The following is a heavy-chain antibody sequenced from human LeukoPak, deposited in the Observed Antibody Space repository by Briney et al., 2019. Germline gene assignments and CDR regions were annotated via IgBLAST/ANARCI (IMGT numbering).Heavy chain of an antibody. V-gene: IGHV4-34*01. D-gene: IGHD2-15*01. J-gene: IGHJ5*02. CDR1: GGSFSGYY. CDR3: ARVVVAATDWFDP. Sequence: PSETLSLTCAVYGGSFSGYYWSWIRQPPGKGLEWIGEINHSGSTNYNPSLKSRVTISLDTSKNQFALKLSSVTAADTAVYYCARVVVAATDWFDPWGPGTLVTVSS. CDR2: INHSGST.